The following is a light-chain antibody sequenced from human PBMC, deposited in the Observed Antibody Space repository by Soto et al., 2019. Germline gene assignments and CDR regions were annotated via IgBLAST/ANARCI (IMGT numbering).Light chain of an antibody. Sequence: DIQMTQSPSSLSASVGDRVAISCRASQSISNYLNWYQQKPGRTPKLLIYGASTLSSGVPSRFSGSGFGTDFTLTISGLLPEDFAAYHCQQLYTLPFTFGQGTRL. V-gene: IGKV1-39*01. CDR1: QSISNY. CDR2: GAS. CDR3: QQLYTLPFT. J-gene: IGKJ5*01.